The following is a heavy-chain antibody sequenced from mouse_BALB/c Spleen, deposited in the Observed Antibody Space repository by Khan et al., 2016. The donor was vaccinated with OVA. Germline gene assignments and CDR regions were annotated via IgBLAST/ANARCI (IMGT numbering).Heavy chain of an antibody. J-gene: IGHJ3*01. V-gene: IGHV1S137*01. Sequence: QVRLQQSGAELVRPGVSVKISCKGSGYTFTDFTLHWVKQSHAMSLEWIGVISTYYGDATYNRRFKDKATMTVDKSSSTAYMELARLTSEDSAIYYCTRGGGGNRFAYWGQGTLVTVSA. CDR3: TRGGGGNRFAY. CDR2: ISTYYGDA. CDR1: GYTFTDFT.